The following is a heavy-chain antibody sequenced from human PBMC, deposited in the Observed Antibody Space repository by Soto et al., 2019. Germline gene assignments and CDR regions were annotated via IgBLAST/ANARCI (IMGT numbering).Heavy chain of an antibody. CDR3: AKDRGITGTSLGYPDY. J-gene: IGHJ4*02. CDR1: GFTFSSYA. V-gene: IGHV3-23*01. Sequence: GGSLRLSCAASGFTFSSYAMSWVRQAPGKGLEWVSAISGSGGSTYYADSVKGRFTISRDNSKNTLYLQMNSLRAEDTAVYYCAKDRGITGTSLGYPDYWGQGTLVTVSS. CDR2: ISGSGGST. D-gene: IGHD1-7*01.